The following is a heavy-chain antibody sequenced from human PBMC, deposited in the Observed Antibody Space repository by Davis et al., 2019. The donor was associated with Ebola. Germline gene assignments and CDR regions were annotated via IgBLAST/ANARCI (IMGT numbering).Heavy chain of an antibody. V-gene: IGHV3-30*02. CDR3: AKDVAIFGVVPDAFDI. D-gene: IGHD3-3*01. Sequence: GESLKISCAASGFAFSSYGMHWVRQAPGKGLEWVAVIWYDGSNKYYADSVKGRFTISRDNSKNTLYLQMNSLRAEDTAVYYCAKDVAIFGVVPDAFDIWGQGTMVTVSS. J-gene: IGHJ3*02. CDR2: IWYDGSNK. CDR1: GFAFSSYG.